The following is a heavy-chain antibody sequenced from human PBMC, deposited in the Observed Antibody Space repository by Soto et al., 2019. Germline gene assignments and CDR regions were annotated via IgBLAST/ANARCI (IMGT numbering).Heavy chain of an antibody. CDR3: TRHPGHIDS. V-gene: IGHV4-59*08. D-gene: IGHD2-21*01. CDR2: IYYSGST. Sequence: QVQLQESGPGLVKPSETLSLTCTVSGGSINSYFWSWIRQPPGRGLEWIGYIYYSGSTNYNPSLKILVTMAVDTYNDHFSLKLISVSAAATAVYCCTRHPGHIDSWGQGPLLTVSS. CDR1: GGSINSYF. J-gene: IGHJ5*01.